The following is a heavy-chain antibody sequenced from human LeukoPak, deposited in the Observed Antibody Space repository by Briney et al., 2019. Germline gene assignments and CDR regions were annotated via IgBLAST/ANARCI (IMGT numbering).Heavy chain of an antibody. V-gene: IGHV4-4*07. CDR3: AREQTTGFDQ. D-gene: IGHD4-17*01. Sequence: SETLSLTCTVSGGPINNYFWSWIRHPAGKGLEWMGRIYSSGSTSYNPSLKNRLTISLDKTKNQVSLKLTSVTAADTAMYVCAREQTTGFDQWGQGTLVTVSS. J-gene: IGHJ4*02. CDR1: GGPINNYF. CDR2: IYSSGST.